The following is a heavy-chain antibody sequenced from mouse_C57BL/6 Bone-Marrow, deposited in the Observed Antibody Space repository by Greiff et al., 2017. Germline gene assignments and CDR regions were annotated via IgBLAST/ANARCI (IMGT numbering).Heavy chain of an antibody. D-gene: IGHD2-2*01. CDR3: AIWLREDY. CDR2: IYPGDGDT. V-gene: IGHV1-82*01. J-gene: IGHJ2*01. Sequence: QVQLQQSGPELVKPGASVKISCKASGYAFSSSWMNWVKQRPGKGLEWIGRIYPGDGDTNYNGKFKGKATLTADKSSSTAYMQLSSLTSEDSAVYFCAIWLREDYWGQGTTLTVSS. CDR1: GYAFSSSW.